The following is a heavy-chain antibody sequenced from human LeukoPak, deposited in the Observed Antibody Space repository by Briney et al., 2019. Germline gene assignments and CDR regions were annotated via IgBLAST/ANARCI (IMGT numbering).Heavy chain of an antibody. V-gene: IGHV3-23*01. Sequence: GGSLRLSCAASGFTFSTYGMSWVRQAPGKGLEWVSSTSDSGNNTYYADSVKGRFTISRDNSKNTLYLQMNSLRAGDTAVYYCARGGSYLSAFDIWGQGTMVTVSS. D-gene: IGHD1-26*01. CDR3: ARGGSYLSAFDI. CDR2: TSDSGNNT. J-gene: IGHJ3*02. CDR1: GFTFSTYG.